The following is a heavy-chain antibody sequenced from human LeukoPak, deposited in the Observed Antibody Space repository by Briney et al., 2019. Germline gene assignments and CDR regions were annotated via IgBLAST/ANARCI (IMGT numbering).Heavy chain of an antibody. J-gene: IGHJ4*02. CDR1: GGSLSSYY. V-gene: IGHV4-59*12. CDR2: IYYSGST. D-gene: IGHD6-19*01. Sequence: PSETLSLTCTVSGGSLSSYYWSWVRQPPAKGLEWSGSIYYSGSTYHNPSLKSRVTIPVDTTQNQISLKLRSVTAADTAVYYGARGSSGRYDAYWGQGTLVTVSS. CDR3: ARGSSGRYDAY.